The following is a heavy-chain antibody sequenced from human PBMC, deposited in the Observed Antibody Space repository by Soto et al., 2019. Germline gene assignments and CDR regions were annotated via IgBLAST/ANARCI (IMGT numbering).Heavy chain of an antibody. V-gene: IGHV3-9*01. CDR1: GLTFDDYA. CDR2: ISWNSGSI. Sequence: LRLSCAASGLTFDDYAMHWVRQAPGKGLEWVSGISWNSGSIGYADSVKGRFTISRDNAKNSLYLQMNSLRAEDTALYYCAKDISPYIAAASEWGQGTLVTVSS. J-gene: IGHJ4*02. D-gene: IGHD6-13*01. CDR3: AKDISPYIAAASE.